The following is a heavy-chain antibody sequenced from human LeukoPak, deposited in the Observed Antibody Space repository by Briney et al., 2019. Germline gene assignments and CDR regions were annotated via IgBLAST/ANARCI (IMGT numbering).Heavy chain of an antibody. CDR1: GFTFSNYT. V-gene: IGHV3-21*01. Sequence: GGSLRLSCAASGFTFSNYTMNWVRQAPGKGLEWVSSISSGTSYIYYADSVKGRFTISRDNAKNSLYLQMNSLRAEDTAVYYCARDPTSSWETAFDIWGQGTMVTVSS. CDR3: ARDPTSSWETAFDI. CDR2: ISSGTSYI. D-gene: IGHD1-26*01. J-gene: IGHJ3*02.